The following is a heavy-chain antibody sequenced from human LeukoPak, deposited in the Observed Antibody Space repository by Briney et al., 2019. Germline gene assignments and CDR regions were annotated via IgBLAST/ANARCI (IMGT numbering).Heavy chain of an antibody. CDR1: GFTFDDYA. CDR2: ISWNSGSI. D-gene: IGHD1-26*01. J-gene: IGHJ6*02. CDR3: ARELALSMDV. Sequence: HSGRSLRLSCAASGFTFDDYAMHWVRQAPGKGLEWVSGISWNSGSIGYADSVKGRFTISRDNAKNSLYLQMNSLRAEDTAVYYCARELALSMDVWGQGTTVTVSS. V-gene: IGHV3-9*01.